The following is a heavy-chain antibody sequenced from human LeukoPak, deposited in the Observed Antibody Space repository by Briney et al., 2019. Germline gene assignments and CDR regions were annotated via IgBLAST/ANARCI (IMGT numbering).Heavy chain of an antibody. D-gene: IGHD5/OR15-5a*01. V-gene: IGHV4-38-2*02. CDR2: IYHSGST. CDR1: GYSISSGYY. J-gene: IGHJ4*02. Sequence: SETLSLTCTVSGYSISSGYYWGWIRQPPGKELEWIGSIYHSGSTNYNPSLKSRVTISVDTSKNQFSLKLSSVTAADTAVYYCARTVYDLYYFDYWGQGTLVTVSS. CDR3: ARTVYDLYYFDY.